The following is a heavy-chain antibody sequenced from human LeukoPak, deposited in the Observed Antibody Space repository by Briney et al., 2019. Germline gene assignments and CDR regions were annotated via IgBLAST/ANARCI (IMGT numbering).Heavy chain of an antibody. CDR3: ARLCGGDCLNYFDP. Sequence: PGGSLRLSCVVSGFNFGNYNMDWVRQAPGKGLEWVSFINSGSTNIQYADSVKGRFTVSRDNTKNSLYLQMNGLRGEDTAVYYCARLCGGDCLNYFDPWGQGTLVTVSS. CDR2: INSGSTNI. CDR1: GFNFGNYN. V-gene: IGHV3-21*06. J-gene: IGHJ5*02. D-gene: IGHD2-21*02.